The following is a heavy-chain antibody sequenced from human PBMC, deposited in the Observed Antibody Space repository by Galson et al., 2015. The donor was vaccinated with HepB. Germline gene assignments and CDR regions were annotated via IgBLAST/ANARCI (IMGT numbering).Heavy chain of an antibody. D-gene: IGHD2-15*01. CDR1: GFTFSSYG. CDR2: ISYDGSNK. J-gene: IGHJ6*02. Sequence: SLRLSCAASGFTFSSYGMHWVRQAPGKGLEWVAVISYDGSNKYYADSVKGRFTISRDNSKNTLYLQMNSLRAEDTAVYYCAKDLCGSCYSSGMDVWGQGTTVTVSS. CDR3: AKDLCGSCYSSGMDV. V-gene: IGHV3-30*18.